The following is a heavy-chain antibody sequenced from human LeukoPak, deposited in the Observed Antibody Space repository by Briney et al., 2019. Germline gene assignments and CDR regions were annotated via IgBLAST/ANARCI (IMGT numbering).Heavy chain of an antibody. Sequence: GRSLRLSCAASGFTFSIYGMHWVRQAPGKGLEWVAVISYVGSNKYYADSVKGRFTISRDNSKNTLYLQMNSLRAEDTAVYYCAKSRGYDQYYFDYWGQGTLVTVSS. CDR3: AKSRGYDQYYFDY. D-gene: IGHD5-12*01. CDR2: ISYVGSNK. J-gene: IGHJ4*02. V-gene: IGHV3-30*18. CDR1: GFTFSIYG.